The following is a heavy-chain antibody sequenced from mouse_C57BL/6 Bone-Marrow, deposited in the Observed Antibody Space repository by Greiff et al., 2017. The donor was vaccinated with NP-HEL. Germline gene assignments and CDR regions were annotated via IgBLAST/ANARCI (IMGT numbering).Heavy chain of an antibody. J-gene: IGHJ4*01. CDR1: GYTFTSSC. CDR2: IYPRSGNT. Sequence: VQRVESGAELARPGASVKLSCKASGYTFTSSCISWVKQRTGQGLEWIGEIYPRSGNTYSNEKFNGKATLTADKSSRTAYMELRSLTSEDSAVYSGAKYIITTVVEDDDIDYWGQGTSVTVSS. D-gene: IGHD1-1*01. V-gene: IGHV1-81*01. CDR3: AKYIITTVVEDDDIDY.